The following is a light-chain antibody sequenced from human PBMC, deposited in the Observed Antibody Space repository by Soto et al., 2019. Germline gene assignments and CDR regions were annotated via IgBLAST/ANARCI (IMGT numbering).Light chain of an antibody. Sequence: DIQMTQSPSSLSASVGDRVTITCQASQDMSNYLNWYQQKPGKAPKLLIYDASNLETGVPSRFSGSGSGTDCTCTISSLQPEDIATYYCQQYDNLPTFGQGTRLEIK. V-gene: IGKV1-33*01. J-gene: IGKJ5*01. CDR3: QQYDNLPT. CDR2: DAS. CDR1: QDMSNY.